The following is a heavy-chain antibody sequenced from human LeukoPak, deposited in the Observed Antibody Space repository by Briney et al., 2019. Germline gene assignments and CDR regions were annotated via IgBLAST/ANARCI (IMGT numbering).Heavy chain of an antibody. V-gene: IGHV3-30*18. CDR2: ISYDGSNK. J-gene: IGHJ4*02. Sequence: GGSLRLSCAASGFTFSSCGMHWVRQAPGKGLEWVAVISYDGSNKYYADSVKGRFTISRDNSKNTLFLEMNSLRAEDTAVYYCAKFTTVLWFGEFDYWGQGTLVTVSS. D-gene: IGHD3-10*01. CDR1: GFTFSSCG. CDR3: AKFTTVLWFGEFDY.